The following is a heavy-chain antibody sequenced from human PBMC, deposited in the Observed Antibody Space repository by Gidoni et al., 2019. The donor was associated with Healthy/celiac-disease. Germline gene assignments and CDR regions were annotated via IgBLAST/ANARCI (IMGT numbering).Heavy chain of an antibody. V-gene: IGHV4-30-2*01. CDR3: ARGGRGYYYYGMDV. CDR2: IYHSGST. CDR1: GGPIRSGGYS. D-gene: IGHD3-10*01. J-gene: IGHJ6*02. Sequence: QLQLQESGSGLVKPSQTLSLTCAVSGGPIRSGGYSWRWTRQPPGKGLEWIGYIYHSGSTYYNPSLKSRVTISVDRSKNQFSLKLSSVTAADTAVYYCARGGRGYYYYGMDVWGQGTTVTVSS.